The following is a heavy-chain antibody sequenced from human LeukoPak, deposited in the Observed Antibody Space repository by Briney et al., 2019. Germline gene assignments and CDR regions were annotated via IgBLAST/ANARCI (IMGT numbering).Heavy chain of an antibody. CDR2: ISSSGSTI. V-gene: IGHV3-11*04. CDR1: GFTFSDYY. Sequence: PGGSLRLSCAASGFTFSDYYMSWIRQAPGKGLEWVSYISSSGSTIYYADSVKGRFTISRDNAKNSLYLQMDSLRAEDTAVYYCARWSMATNGYYFDYWGQGTLVTVSS. J-gene: IGHJ4*02. CDR3: ARWSMATNGYYFDY. D-gene: IGHD5-24*01.